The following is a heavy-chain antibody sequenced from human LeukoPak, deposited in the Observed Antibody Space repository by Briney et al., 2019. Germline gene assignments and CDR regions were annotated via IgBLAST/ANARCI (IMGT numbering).Heavy chain of an antibody. CDR3: ARASYYYGSGSYYIPPGDAFDI. CDR2: IIPIFGTA. Sequence: GASVKVSCKASGYTFTAYYMHWVRQAPGQGLEWMGGIIPIFGTANYAQKFQGRVTITTDESTSTAYMELSSLRSEDTAVYYCARASYYYGSGSYYIPPGDAFDIWGQGTMVTVSS. D-gene: IGHD3-10*01. CDR1: GYTFTAYY. V-gene: IGHV1-69*05. J-gene: IGHJ3*02.